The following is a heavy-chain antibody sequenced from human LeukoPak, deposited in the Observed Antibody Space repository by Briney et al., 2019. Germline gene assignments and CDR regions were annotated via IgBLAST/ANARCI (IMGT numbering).Heavy chain of an antibody. CDR3: ARRNSWYDS. D-gene: IGHD4-11*01. V-gene: IGHV1-18*01. CDR2: ISAYNGNT. CDR1: GYTFTSYG. Sequence: LAASVKVSCKASGYTFTSYGISWARQAPGQGLEWMGWISAYNGNTNSAQKLQDRVTLTTDTSTSTAYMELSSLRSEDTAIYYCARRNSWYDSWGQGTLVTVLS. J-gene: IGHJ5*01.